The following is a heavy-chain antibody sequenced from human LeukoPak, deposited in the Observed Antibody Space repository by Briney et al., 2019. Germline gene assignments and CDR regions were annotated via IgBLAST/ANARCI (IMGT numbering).Heavy chain of an antibody. CDR3: GGSFRIGYSVT. CDR2: ISNSGDTI. J-gene: IGHJ5*01. V-gene: IGHV3-48*03. Sequence: GGSLRLSCETSGFTFSSNEMNWVRQAPGKGLEWISYISNSGDTIYYADSVRGRFTISRDNAKNSLYLQMNSLRVEDTAVYYWGGSFRIGYSVTWGQGTPGH. D-gene: IGHD3-3*01. CDR1: GFTFSSNE.